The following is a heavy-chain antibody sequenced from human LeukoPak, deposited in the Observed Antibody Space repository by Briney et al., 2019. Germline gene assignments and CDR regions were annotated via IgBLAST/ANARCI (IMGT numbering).Heavy chain of an antibody. CDR3: ASLYTTLGSRYDSSGYGHRTYFDY. J-gene: IGHJ4*02. Sequence: PGGSLRLSCAASGFTFSSYAMHWFRQAPGKGLEWVAVISYDGSNKYYADSVKGRFTISRDNSKNTLYLQMNSLRAEDTAVYYCASLYTTLGSRYDSSGYGHRTYFDYWGQGTLVTVSS. CDR1: GFTFSSYA. CDR2: ISYDGSNK. V-gene: IGHV3-30-3*01. D-gene: IGHD3-22*01.